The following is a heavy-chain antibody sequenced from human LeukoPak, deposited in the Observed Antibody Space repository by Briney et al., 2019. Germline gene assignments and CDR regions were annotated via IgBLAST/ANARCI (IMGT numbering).Heavy chain of an antibody. J-gene: IGHJ5*02. D-gene: IGHD3-10*01. V-gene: IGHV4-59*08. CDR1: GGSVSSYC. Sequence: NPSETLSLTCTVSGGSVSSYCWSWVRQPPGKGLEWIGSMCYSGSTNYNPSLKSRVTISADTSKNQFSLKLSSVCAADTAVYYCARHPEWEREAGSTWGQGTLVTVSS. CDR2: MCYSGST. CDR3: ARHPEWEREAGST.